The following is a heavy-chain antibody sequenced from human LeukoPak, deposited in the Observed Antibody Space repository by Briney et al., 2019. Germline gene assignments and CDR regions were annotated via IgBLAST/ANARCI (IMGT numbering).Heavy chain of an antibody. D-gene: IGHD2-2*01. CDR1: GGSISKSSSY. V-gene: IGHV4-39*01. CDR3: TKVPDTWLQADP. CDR2: TYYSGST. J-gene: IGHJ5*02. Sequence: PSETLSLTCTVSGGSISKSSSYWGWIRQPPGKGLEWIGTTYYSGSTYYNPSLKSRVTISLATSKNQFSLKLSSVTAADTAVYFCTKVPDTWLQADPWGQGTLVTVSS.